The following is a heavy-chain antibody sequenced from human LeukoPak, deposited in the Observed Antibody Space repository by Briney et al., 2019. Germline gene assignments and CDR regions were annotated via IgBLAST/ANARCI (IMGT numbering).Heavy chain of an antibody. D-gene: IGHD3-22*01. Sequence: SETLSLTCTVSGGSISSDYWSWIRQPPGKGLEWIGYIYYSGSTNYNPSLKSRVTISVDTSKNQFSLKLSSVTAADTAVYFCARGPYYDSSKTSAFDIWGQGTMVTVSS. CDR3: ARGPYYDSSKTSAFDI. V-gene: IGHV4-59*12. CDR1: GGSISSDY. CDR2: IYYSGST. J-gene: IGHJ3*02.